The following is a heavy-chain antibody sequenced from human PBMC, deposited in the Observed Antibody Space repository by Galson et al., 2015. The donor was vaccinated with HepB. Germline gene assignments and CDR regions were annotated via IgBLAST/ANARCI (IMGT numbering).Heavy chain of an antibody. V-gene: IGHV3-21*04. CDR3: AKDQWFGEPPAPFDY. CDR1: GFTFSSYE. D-gene: IGHD3-10*01. J-gene: IGHJ4*02. Sequence: SLRLSCAASGFTFSSYEMNWVRQAPGKGLEWVSSISSSSSYIYYADSVKGRFTISRDNAKNSLYLQMNSLRAEDTAVYYRAKDQWFGEPPAPFDYWGQGTLVTVSS. CDR2: ISSSSSYI.